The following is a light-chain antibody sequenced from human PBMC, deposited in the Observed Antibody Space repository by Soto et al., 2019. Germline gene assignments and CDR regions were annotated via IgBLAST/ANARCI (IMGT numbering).Light chain of an antibody. J-gene: IGKJ1*01. CDR3: QPFGNPPWT. CDR2: AIS. V-gene: IGKV3-20*01. CDR1: QDVLNNY. Sequence: DIVLTQSPGTLSLSPGERATLSCRASQDVLNNYLAWFQQKPGQAPRLLISAISTRASGIPDRFSGSGSGTHFNLTISRLEPEDFAVYYCQPFGNPPWTFGQGTKVE.